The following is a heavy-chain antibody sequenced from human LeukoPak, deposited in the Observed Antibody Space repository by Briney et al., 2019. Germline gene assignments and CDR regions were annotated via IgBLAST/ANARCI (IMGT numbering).Heavy chain of an antibody. V-gene: IGHV3-74*01. D-gene: IGHD3-10*01. J-gene: IGHJ3*02. Sequence: PGGSLRLSCASPGFAFSSYWMHSVRQAPGKGLVLVSRINSDGSSTSYADSVKGRFTISRDNAKNTLYLQMNSLRAEDTAVYYCARAPGFGELLEGAFDIWGQGTMVTVSS. CDR3: ARAPGFGELLEGAFDI. CDR2: INSDGSST. CDR1: GFAFSSYW.